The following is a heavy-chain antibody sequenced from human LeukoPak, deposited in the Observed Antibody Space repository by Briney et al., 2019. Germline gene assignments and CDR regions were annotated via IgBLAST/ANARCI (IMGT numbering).Heavy chain of an antibody. V-gene: IGHV1-8*01. Sequence: ASVTVSCKSSGYTFTSYDINWVRQATGQGLEWMGWMNPNSGNTGYAQKFQGRVTMTRNTSISTAYMELSSLRSEDTAVYYCAREWRVLTGYLGYWGQGTLVTVSS. D-gene: IGHD3-9*01. CDR1: GYTFTSYD. CDR2: MNPNSGNT. CDR3: AREWRVLTGYLGY. J-gene: IGHJ4*02.